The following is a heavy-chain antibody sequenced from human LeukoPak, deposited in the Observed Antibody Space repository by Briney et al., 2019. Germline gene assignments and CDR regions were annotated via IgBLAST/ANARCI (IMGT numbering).Heavy chain of an antibody. CDR2: ISGSGGST. V-gene: IGHV3-23*01. D-gene: IGHD2-2*02. CDR1: GFTFSSYA. Sequence: PGGSLRLSCAASGFTFSSYAMSWVRQAPGKGLEWVSAISGSGGSTYYADSVEGRFSISRDNSKNTLYLQMNSLRAEDTAVYYCARGLGGYCSSTSCYTSWFDPWGQGTLVTVSS. CDR3: ARGLGGYCSSTSCYTSWFDP. J-gene: IGHJ5*02.